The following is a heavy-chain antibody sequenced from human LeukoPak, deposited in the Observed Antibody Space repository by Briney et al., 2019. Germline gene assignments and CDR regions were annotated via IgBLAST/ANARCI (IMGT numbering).Heavy chain of an antibody. V-gene: IGHV1-24*01. J-gene: IGHJ4*02. CDR1: GYTLTELS. CDR2: FDPEDGET. Sequence: ASVKVSCKVSGYTLTELSMHWVRQAPGKGLEWMGGFDPEDGETIYAQKFQGKVTMTEDTSTDTAYMELSSLRSEDTAVYYCASQLWSGKPSGSWGQGTLVTVSS. D-gene: IGHD3-10*01. CDR3: ASQLWSGKPSGS.